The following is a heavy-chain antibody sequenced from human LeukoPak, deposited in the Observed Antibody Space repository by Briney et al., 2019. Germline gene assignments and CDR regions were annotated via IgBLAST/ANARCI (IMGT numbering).Heavy chain of an antibody. Sequence: SETLSLTCTVSGGSISSSSYYWGWIRQPPGKGLEWIGSIYYSGSTYYNPSLKSRVTISVDTSKNQFSLKLSSVTAADTAVYYCARDSLASAYFDYWGQGTLVTVSS. V-gene: IGHV4-39*07. CDR3: ARDSLASAYFDY. CDR1: GGSISSSSYY. J-gene: IGHJ4*02. CDR2: IYYSGST. D-gene: IGHD3-10*01.